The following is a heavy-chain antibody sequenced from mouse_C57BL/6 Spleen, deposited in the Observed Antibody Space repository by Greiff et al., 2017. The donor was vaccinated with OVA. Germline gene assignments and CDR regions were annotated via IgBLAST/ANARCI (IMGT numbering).Heavy chain of an antibody. CDR2: IDPETGGT. CDR1: GYTFTDYE. D-gene: IGHD1-1*01. Sequence: VQLQQSGAELVRPGASVTLSCKASGYTFTDYEMHWVKQTPVPGLEWIGAIDPETGGTAYNQKFKGKAILTADKSSSTAYMELRSLTSEDSAVYYGTRWGYYGSSYDFDYWGQGTTLTVSS. J-gene: IGHJ2*01. V-gene: IGHV1-15*01. CDR3: TRWGYYGSSYDFDY.